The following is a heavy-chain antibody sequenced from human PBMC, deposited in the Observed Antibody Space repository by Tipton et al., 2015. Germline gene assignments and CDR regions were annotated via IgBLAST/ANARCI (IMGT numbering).Heavy chain of an antibody. CDR2: ISYTDGA. J-gene: IGHJ6*02. V-gene: IGHV4-61*01. D-gene: IGHD5-24*01. Sequence: LRLSCTVSGGSVTSGSYYWSWIRQPPGKGLERIGYISYTDGAHYNPALKSRVTISVDTSKNQFSLTLNSVAAADTAVYYCARDLEHGMDVWGHGTTVTVSS. CDR3: ARDLEHGMDV. CDR1: GGSVTSGSYY.